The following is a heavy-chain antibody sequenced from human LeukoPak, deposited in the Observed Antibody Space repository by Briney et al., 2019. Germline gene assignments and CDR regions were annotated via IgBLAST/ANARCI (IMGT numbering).Heavy chain of an antibody. J-gene: IGHJ4*02. CDR3: AREGGRYSSSQGDY. CDR2: IYHSGST. CDR1: GGSISSYY. V-gene: IGHV4-59*12. Sequence: SETLSLTCTVSGGSISSYYWSWIRRPPGKGLEWIGEIYHSGSTNYNPSLKSRVTISVDKSKNQFSLKLSSVTAADTAVYYCAREGGRYSSSQGDYWGQGILVTVSS. D-gene: IGHD6-13*01.